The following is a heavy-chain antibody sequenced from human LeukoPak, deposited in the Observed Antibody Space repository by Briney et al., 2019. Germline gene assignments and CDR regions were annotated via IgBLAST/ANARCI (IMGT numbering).Heavy chain of an antibody. CDR1: GGSVASGSHD. CDR3: ASVLARGQWLVNWFDP. J-gene: IGHJ5*02. CDR2: MYYSGST. D-gene: IGHD6-19*01. Sequence: PSETLSLTCSVSGGSVASGSHDWSWIRQPPGKGLEWFGKMYYSGSTNYNRSLKSRVTISADTSKNQFSLKLRSVTAADTAVYYCASVLARGQWLVNWFDPWGQGTLVTVSS. V-gene: IGHV4-61*01.